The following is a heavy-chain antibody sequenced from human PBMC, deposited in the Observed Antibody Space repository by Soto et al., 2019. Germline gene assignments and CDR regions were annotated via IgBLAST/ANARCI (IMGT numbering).Heavy chain of an antibody. CDR1: GFTFSDYV. V-gene: IGHV3-33*01. Sequence: QVQLVESGGGVGQPGRSVRLSCAASGFTFSDYVIHWVRQAPGRGLEWVALIWHDGSKKYYGDSVQGRFTISRDNSKNTLYLQMDNLRGEDTATYYCARSFADSGGYCADGVCYILDFWGQGTLVTVSS. CDR3: ARSFADSGGYCADGVCYILDF. J-gene: IGHJ4*02. D-gene: IGHD2-8*01. CDR2: IWHDGSKK.